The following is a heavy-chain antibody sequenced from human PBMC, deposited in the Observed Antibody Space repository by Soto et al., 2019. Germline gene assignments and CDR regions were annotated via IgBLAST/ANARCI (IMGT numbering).Heavy chain of an antibody. CDR3: ARPVYDSSGYHYFDY. V-gene: IGHV4-39*01. J-gene: IGHJ4*02. CDR1: GGSISSSSYY. D-gene: IGHD3-22*01. Sequence: SETLSLTCTVSGGSISSSSYYWGWIRQPPGKGLEWIGSIYYSGSTYYNPSLKSRVTISVDTSKNQLSLKLSSVTAADTAVYYCARPVYDSSGYHYFDYWGQGTLVTVSS. CDR2: IYYSGST.